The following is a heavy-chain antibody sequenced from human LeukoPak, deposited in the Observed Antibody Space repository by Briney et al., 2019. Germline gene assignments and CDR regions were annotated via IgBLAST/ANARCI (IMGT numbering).Heavy chain of an antibody. V-gene: IGHV1-2*06. Sequence: SVNVSCKASGYTFPRYYMHWVRQAPGQGLEGVGRMNHNSGGKHYAQKLQGRVTMTRDKSISTAYVELSRLRSDDTAGYYCARGIVITDYYGSSGAPGYWGQGTLVTVSS. CDR3: ARGIVITDYYGSSGAPGY. D-gene: IGHD3-22*01. J-gene: IGHJ4*02. CDR2: MNHNSGGK. CDR1: GYTFPRYY.